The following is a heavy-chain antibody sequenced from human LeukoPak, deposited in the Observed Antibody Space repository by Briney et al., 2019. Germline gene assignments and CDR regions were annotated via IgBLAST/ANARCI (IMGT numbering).Heavy chain of an antibody. J-gene: IGHJ5*02. CDR3: ASYQLLISWFDP. CDR1: GGSFSGYH. V-gene: IGHV4-34*01. Sequence: SETLSLTCAVYGGSFSGYHWSWIRQPPGKGLEWIGEINHSGSTNYNPSLKSRVTISVDTSKNQFSLKLSSVTAADTAVYYCASYQLLISWFDPWGQGTLDTVSS. D-gene: IGHD2-2*01. CDR2: INHSGST.